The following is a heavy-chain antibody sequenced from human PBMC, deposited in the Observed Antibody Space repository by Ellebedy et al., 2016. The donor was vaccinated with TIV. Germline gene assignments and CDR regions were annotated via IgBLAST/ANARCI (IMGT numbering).Heavy chain of an antibody. CDR2: IIPLYGTS. D-gene: IGHD3-10*01. Sequence: SVKVSCKASGGTFSSYAITWVRQAPGQGLEWMGGIIPLYGTSNYAQKFQGRVTITADESTRKAYMELSSLRSDDTAVYYCARVGSGTSDYPYYYSLDVWGQGTTVTVSS. V-gene: IGHV1-69*13. CDR3: ARVGSGTSDYPYYYSLDV. J-gene: IGHJ6*02. CDR1: GGTFSSYA.